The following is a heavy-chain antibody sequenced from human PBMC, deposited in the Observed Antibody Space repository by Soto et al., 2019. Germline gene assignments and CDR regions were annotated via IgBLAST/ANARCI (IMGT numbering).Heavy chain of an antibody. CDR1: GDSVSSDITS. J-gene: IGHJ3*01. Sequence: SQTLSLTCAISGDSVSSDITSWNWIRPSPSRGLEWLGRTYYRSKWFHDYAASVKSRITINPDTSKNQFSLELNSMTPEDTAVYYCARGNALDVWGQGTVVTVSS. CDR3: ARGNALDV. CDR2: TYYRSKWFH. D-gene: IGHD3-10*01. V-gene: IGHV6-1*01.